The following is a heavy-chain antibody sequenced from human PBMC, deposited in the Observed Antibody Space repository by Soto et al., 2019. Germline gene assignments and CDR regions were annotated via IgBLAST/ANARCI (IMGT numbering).Heavy chain of an antibody. CDR2: IYYSGST. CDR1: GGSISSGDYY. CDR3: ARGQVTTGMDV. D-gene: IGHD1-1*01. V-gene: IGHV4-30-4*01. Sequence: QVQLQESGPGLVKPSQTLSLTCTVSGGSISSGDYYWSWIRQPPGKGLEWIGYIYYSGSTYYNPSLKSXXTXSXXTSKNQFSLKLSSVTAADTAVYYCARGQVTTGMDVWGQGTTVTVSS. J-gene: IGHJ6*02.